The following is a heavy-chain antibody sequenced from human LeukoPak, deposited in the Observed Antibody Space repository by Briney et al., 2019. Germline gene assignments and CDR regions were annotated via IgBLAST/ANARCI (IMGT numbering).Heavy chain of an antibody. V-gene: IGHV4-34*01. D-gene: IGHD4-11*01. J-gene: IGHJ4*02. CDR2: INHSGST. CDR3: ARGQYSDWPPLYY. CDR1: GGSFSGYH. Sequence: SETLSLTCAVYGGSFSGYHWTWIRQPPGKGLEWIGEINHSGSTSYTPSLKSRVTMSADTSKNQFSLKLSSVTAADTAVYYCARGQYSDWPPLYYWGQGTLVTVSS.